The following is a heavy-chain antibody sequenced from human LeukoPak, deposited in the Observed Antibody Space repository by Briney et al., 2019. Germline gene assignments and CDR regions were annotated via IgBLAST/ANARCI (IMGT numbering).Heavy chain of an antibody. Sequence: PGGSLRLSCAASGFTFSSYAMSWVRQAPGKGLEWVSAISGSGGSTYYADSAKGRFTISRDNSKNTLYLQMDSLRAEDTAVYYCATALNYYGSGRQFDRFDYWGQGTLVTVSS. CDR1: GFTFSSYA. D-gene: IGHD3-10*01. J-gene: IGHJ4*02. CDR2: ISGSGGST. V-gene: IGHV3-23*01. CDR3: ATALNYYGSGRQFDRFDY.